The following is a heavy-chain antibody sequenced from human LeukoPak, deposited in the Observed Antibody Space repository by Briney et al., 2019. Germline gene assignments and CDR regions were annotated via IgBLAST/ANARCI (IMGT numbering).Heavy chain of an antibody. Sequence: SETLSLTCTVSGGSISSYYWSWIRQPPGKGLEWIGYIYHSGSTNYNPSLKSRVTISVDTSKNQFSLKLSSVTAADTAVYYCARQAAAADPFDYWGQGTLVTVSS. CDR3: ARQAAAADPFDY. CDR2: IYHSGST. CDR1: GGSISSYY. J-gene: IGHJ4*02. D-gene: IGHD6-13*01. V-gene: IGHV4-59*01.